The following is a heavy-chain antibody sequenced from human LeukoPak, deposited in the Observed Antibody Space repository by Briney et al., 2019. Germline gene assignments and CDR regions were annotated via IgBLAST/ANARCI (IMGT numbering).Heavy chain of an antibody. CDR3: ARGPVLVVPAALVPFDY. CDR1: GGSFSGYY. Sequence: PSETLSLTCAVYGGSFSGYYWSWIRQPPGKGLEWIGEINHSGSTNYNPSLKSRVTISVGTSKNQFSLKLSSVTAADTAVYYCARGPVLVVPAALVPFDYWGQGTLVTVSS. CDR2: INHSGST. J-gene: IGHJ4*02. D-gene: IGHD2-2*01. V-gene: IGHV4-34*01.